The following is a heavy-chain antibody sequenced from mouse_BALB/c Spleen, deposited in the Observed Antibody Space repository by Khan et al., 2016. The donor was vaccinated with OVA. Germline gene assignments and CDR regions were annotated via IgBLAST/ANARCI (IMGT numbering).Heavy chain of an antibody. D-gene: IGHD1-3*01. CDR1: GYTFTNYR. V-gene: IGHV9-1*02. Sequence: QIQLVQSGPELKKPGETVKISCKASGYTFTNYRMNWMKQAPGKDLRWMGWINTYTGEPTYADDFKGRFAFPLETSASTADLQINSLKNEDMATYFCARETSYWYFDVWGAGTTVTVSS. CDR2: INTYTGEP. CDR3: ARETSYWYFDV. J-gene: IGHJ1*01.